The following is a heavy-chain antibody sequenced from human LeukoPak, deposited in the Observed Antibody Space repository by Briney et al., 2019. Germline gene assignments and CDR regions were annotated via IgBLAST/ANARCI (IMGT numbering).Heavy chain of an antibody. J-gene: IGHJ4*02. CDR1: GFTFSSYG. CDR3: ARVGYYDSSGYEAGFDY. D-gene: IGHD3-22*01. V-gene: IGHV3-33*01. Sequence: PGRSLRLSCAASGFTFSSYGMHWVRQAPGKGLEWVAVIWYEGSNKYYADSVKGRFTISRDNSKNTLYLQMSSLRAEDTAVYYCARVGYYDSSGYEAGFDYWGQGTLVTVSS. CDR2: IWYEGSNK.